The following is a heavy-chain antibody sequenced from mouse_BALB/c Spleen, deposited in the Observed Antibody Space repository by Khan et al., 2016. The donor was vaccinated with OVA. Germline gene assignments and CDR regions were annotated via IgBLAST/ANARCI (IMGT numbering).Heavy chain of an antibody. CDR3: ADNVTGAFAY. CDR2: ISSGGDYP. J-gene: IGHJ3*01. Sequence: EVELVESGGDLVKPGGSLKLSCAASGFTFSSYSMSWVRKTPDKRLEWVASISSGGDYPYYLDSVKGRFTISRDIAKNTLYLQMSDLKSEDTAMDDCADNVTGAFAYWGQGTLVTVSA. V-gene: IGHV5-6*01. D-gene: IGHD4-1*01. CDR1: GFTFSSYS.